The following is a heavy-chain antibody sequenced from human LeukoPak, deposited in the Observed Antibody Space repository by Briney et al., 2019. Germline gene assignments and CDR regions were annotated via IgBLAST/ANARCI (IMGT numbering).Heavy chain of an antibody. CDR3: ARDDDYYYYGLDV. V-gene: IGHV3-7*01. CDR1: GFTFSNYW. J-gene: IGHJ6*02. Sequence: GGSLRLSCAASGFTFSNYWMSWVRQAPGKGLEWVANIKQDGSEKYYVDPVKGRFTISRDNAKNSLYLQMNSLRAEDTAVYWCARDDDYYYYGLDVWGQGTTVTVSS. CDR2: IKQDGSEK.